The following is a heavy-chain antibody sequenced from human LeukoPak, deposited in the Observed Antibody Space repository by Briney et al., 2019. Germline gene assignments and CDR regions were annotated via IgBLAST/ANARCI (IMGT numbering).Heavy chain of an antibody. CDR2: ISSSSSYI. D-gene: IGHD6-19*01. Sequence: PGRSLRLSCAASGFTFSSYGMHWVRQAPGKGLEWVSSISSSSSYIYYADSVKGRFTISRDNAKNSLYLQMNSLRAEDTAVYYCARTSRGSGWYDYWGQGTLVTVSS. V-gene: IGHV3-21*01. CDR3: ARTSRGSGWYDY. CDR1: GFTFSSYG. J-gene: IGHJ4*02.